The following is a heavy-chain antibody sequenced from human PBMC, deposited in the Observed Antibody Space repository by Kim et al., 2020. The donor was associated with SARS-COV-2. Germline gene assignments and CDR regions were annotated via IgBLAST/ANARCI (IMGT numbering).Heavy chain of an antibody. CDR2: ISSSSSYI. D-gene: IGHD3-9*01. CDR1: GFTFSSYS. J-gene: IGHJ6*02. Sequence: GGSLRLSCAASGFTFSSYSMNWVRQAPGKGLEWVSSISSSSSYIYYADSVKGRFTISRDNAKNSLYLQMNSLRAEDTAVYYCARDLLFTDDILPYYGMDVWGQGTTVTVSS. V-gene: IGHV3-21*04. CDR3: ARDLLFTDDILPYYGMDV.